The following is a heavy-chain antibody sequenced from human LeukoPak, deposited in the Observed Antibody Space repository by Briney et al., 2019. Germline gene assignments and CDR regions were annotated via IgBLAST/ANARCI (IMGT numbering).Heavy chain of an antibody. CDR3: ARQTYSSSWYRDSGRGAGGAFDI. CDR2: IYTSGRP. V-gene: IGHV4-4*07. Sequence: SETLSLTSTVSAGSISSYYWCWIRQPAGKLLEWIGRIYTSGRPNYNPSLKSRVTMSVDTSKNQFSLKLSSVTAADTAVYYCARQTYSSSWYRDSGRGAGGAFDIWGQGTMVTVSS. CDR1: AGSISSYY. J-gene: IGHJ3*02. D-gene: IGHD6-13*01.